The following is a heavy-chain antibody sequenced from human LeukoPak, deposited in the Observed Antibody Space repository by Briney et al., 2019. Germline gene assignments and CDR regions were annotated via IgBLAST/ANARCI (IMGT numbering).Heavy chain of an antibody. J-gene: IGHJ4*02. V-gene: IGHV3-23*01. Sequence: HPGGSLRLSCAASGFTFSSYAMSWVRQASGKGLEWVSAISGSGGSTYYADSVKGRFTISRDNSENTLYLQMNSLRAEDTAVYYCAKLIVPAAPRDYWGQGTLVTVSS. D-gene: IGHD2-2*01. CDR1: GFTFSSYA. CDR2: ISGSGGST. CDR3: AKLIVPAAPRDY.